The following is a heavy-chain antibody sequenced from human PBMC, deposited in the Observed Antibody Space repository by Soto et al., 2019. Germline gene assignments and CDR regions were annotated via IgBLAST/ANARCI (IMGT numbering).Heavy chain of an antibody. CDR2: IVVGSGNT. V-gene: IGHV1-58*02. D-gene: IGHD3-3*01. CDR3: AAVVPPSGILERLGLDS. Sequence: VASVKVSCKASGFTFTTSGIHWVRQARGQGLEWMGWIVVGSGNTKYNQKFQERVTLTRDMATDTAYMDLRSLTSADTAIYYCAAVVPPSGILERLGLDSWGQGTLVTVSS. CDR1: GFTFTTSG. J-gene: IGHJ5*01.